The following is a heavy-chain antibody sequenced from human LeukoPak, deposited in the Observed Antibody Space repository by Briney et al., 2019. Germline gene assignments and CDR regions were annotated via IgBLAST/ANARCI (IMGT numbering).Heavy chain of an antibody. CDR2: IYYSGST. CDR3: ARDMEGPVAVHDAFDI. Sequence: PSETLSLTCTVSGGSISSYYWGWIRQPPGKGLEWIGSIYYSGSTYYNPSLKSRVTISVDTSKNQFSLKLSSVTAADTAVYYCARDMEGPVAVHDAFDIWGQGTMVTVSS. D-gene: IGHD6-19*01. V-gene: IGHV4-39*07. J-gene: IGHJ3*02. CDR1: GGSISSYY.